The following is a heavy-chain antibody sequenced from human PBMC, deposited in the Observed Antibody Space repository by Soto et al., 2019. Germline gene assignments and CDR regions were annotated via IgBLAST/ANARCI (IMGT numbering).Heavy chain of an antibody. J-gene: IGHJ4*02. V-gene: IGHV3-33*01. Sequence: QVQLVESGGGVVQPGRSLRLSCAASGFTFSSYGMHWVRQAPGKGLEWVAVIWYDGSNKYYADSVKGRFTISRDNSKNTLYLQMNSLRAEDTAVYYCARDVHYDSSGYYNWGQGTLVTVSS. CDR3: ARDVHYDSSGYYN. CDR2: IWYDGSNK. CDR1: GFTFSSYG. D-gene: IGHD3-22*01.